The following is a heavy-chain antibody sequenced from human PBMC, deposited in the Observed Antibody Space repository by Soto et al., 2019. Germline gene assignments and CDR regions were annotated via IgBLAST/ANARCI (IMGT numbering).Heavy chain of an antibody. D-gene: IGHD2-15*01. CDR1: GFTFSSYG. CDR3: AKDQVAATAPLDY. J-gene: IGHJ4*02. Sequence: GSLRLSCAASGFTFSSYGMHWVRQAPGKGLEWVAVISYDGSNKYYADSVKGRFTISRDNSKNTLYLQMNSQRAEDTAVYYCAKDQVAATAPLDYWGQGTLVTVS. V-gene: IGHV3-30*18. CDR2: ISYDGSNK.